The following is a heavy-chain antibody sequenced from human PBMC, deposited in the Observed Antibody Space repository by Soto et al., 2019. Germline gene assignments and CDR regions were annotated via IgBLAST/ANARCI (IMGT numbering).Heavy chain of an antibody. Sequence: SETLSLTCTVSGGSISSYYWSWIRQPPGKGLEWIGYIYYSGSTNYNPSLKSRVTISVDTSKNQFSLKLSSVTAADTAVYYCARSRRGYGGNYYFDYWGQGTMVTVSS. D-gene: IGHD4-17*01. J-gene: IGHJ4*02. CDR2: IYYSGST. CDR1: GGSISSYY. V-gene: IGHV4-59*01. CDR3: ARSRRGYGGNYYFDY.